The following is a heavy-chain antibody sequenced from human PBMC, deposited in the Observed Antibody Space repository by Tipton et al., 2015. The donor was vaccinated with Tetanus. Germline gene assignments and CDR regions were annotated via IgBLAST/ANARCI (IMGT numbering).Heavy chain of an antibody. CDR2: IYYSGST. CDR1: GGSISSGGYY. J-gene: IGHJ4*02. V-gene: IGHV4-31*03. Sequence: TLSLTCTVSGGSISSGGYYWSWIRQHPGKGLEWIGYIYYSGSTYYNPSLKSRVTISVDASKNQFSLKLSSVTAADTAVYYCARYYDSSGYPLEPNLVVPGLDYWGQGTLVTVSS. CDR3: ARYYDSSGYPLEPNLVVPGLDY. D-gene: IGHD3-22*01.